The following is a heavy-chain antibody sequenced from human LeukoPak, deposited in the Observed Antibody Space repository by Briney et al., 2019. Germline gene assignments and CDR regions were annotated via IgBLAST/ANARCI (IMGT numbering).Heavy chain of an antibody. CDR3: ARKLLLRWYFDL. J-gene: IGHJ2*01. Sequence: GGSLRLSCAASGFTVSSNYMSWVRQAPGKGLEWVSVIYNSGRTYYAGSVKGRFTISRDNSKNTLYLQMNSLRAEDTAVYYCARKLLLRWYFDLWGRGTLVTVSS. CDR2: IYNSGRT. CDR1: GFTVSSNY. D-gene: IGHD2-21*02. V-gene: IGHV3-66*01.